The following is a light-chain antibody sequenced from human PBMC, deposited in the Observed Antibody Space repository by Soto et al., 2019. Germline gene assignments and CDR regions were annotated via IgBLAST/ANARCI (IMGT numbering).Light chain of an antibody. V-gene: IGKV3-15*01. CDR3: QQYNNWPLT. J-gene: IGKJ4*01. CDR1: QSVSSN. CDR2: GAS. Sequence: EIVLTQSHATLSLSPGERATLSCRASQSVSSNLAWYQQKPGQAPRLLIYGASTRATGIPARFSGTGSGTEFTLTISSLQSEDFAVYYCQQYNNWPLTFGGGTKVDIK.